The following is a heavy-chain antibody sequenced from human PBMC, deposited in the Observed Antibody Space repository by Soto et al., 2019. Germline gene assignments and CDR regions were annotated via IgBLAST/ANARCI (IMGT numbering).Heavy chain of an antibody. Sequence: EVHLVESGGGLVQPGGSLRLSCAASGFTFSSYWMHWVRQAPGKGLVWVSRLNTDGSSTTYADSVKGRFTISRDNAKNTLFLQMNSLRAEDTAVYYCARPRYDGSGTPFYYWGQGTLVTVSP. J-gene: IGHJ4*02. V-gene: IGHV3-74*01. CDR2: LNTDGSST. D-gene: IGHD3-22*01. CDR3: ARPRYDGSGTPFYY. CDR1: GFTFSSYW.